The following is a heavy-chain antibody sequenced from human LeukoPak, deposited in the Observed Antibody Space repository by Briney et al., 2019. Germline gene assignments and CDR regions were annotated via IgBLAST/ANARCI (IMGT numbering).Heavy chain of an antibody. D-gene: IGHD4-17*01. V-gene: IGHV3-33*01. CDR2: TWYDGSNE. Sequence: PGGSLRLSCAASGFAFSAYGMHWVRQAPGKGLEWVALTWYDGSNEYYADSVKGRFTISRDNSKNTLYLQINSLRAEDTAVYYCAREANGDPAFDYWGQGTLVTVSS. CDR3: AREANGDPAFDY. CDR1: GFAFSAYG. J-gene: IGHJ4*02.